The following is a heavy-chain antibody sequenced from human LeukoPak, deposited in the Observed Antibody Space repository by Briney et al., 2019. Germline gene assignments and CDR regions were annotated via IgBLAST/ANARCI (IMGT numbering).Heavy chain of an antibody. V-gene: IGHV3-48*03. Sequence: GGSLRLSCAASGFTFSSYEMNCVRQAPGKGLEWVLYISSSGSTIYYADSVKGRFTISRDNARNSLYLQMNSLRAEDTAVYYCAELGITMIGGVWGKGTTVTISS. CDR3: AELGITMIGGV. J-gene: IGHJ6*04. CDR2: ISSSGSTI. CDR1: GFTFSSYE. D-gene: IGHD3-10*02.